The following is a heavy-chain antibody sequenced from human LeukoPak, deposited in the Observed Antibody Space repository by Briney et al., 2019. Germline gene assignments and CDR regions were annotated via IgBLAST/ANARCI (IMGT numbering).Heavy chain of an antibody. CDR2: ISTSSSYI. J-gene: IGHJ6*03. CDR1: GLTFSIHW. V-gene: IGHV3-21*06. Sequence: GGSLRLSCAASGLTFSIHWMNWVRQAPGKGLEWVSSISTSSSYIYYTDSVKGRFIISRDNAKNSLYLQMNSLRAEDTAVYYCARDPPILTGPYYYYMDVWGKGTTVTISS. CDR3: ARDPPILTGPYYYYMDV. D-gene: IGHD3-9*01.